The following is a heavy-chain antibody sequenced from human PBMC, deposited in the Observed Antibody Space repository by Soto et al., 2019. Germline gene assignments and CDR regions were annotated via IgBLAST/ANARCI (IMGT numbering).Heavy chain of an antibody. J-gene: IGHJ6*02. CDR3: ARHPVSGSYAYYYGMDV. Sequence: QVQLVQSGAEVKKPGSSVKVSCKASGGTFSSYAISWVRQAPGQGLEWMGGIIPIFGTANYAQKFQGRVTITADESTSTAYMELSSLRSEDTAVYYCARHPVSGSYAYYYGMDVWGQGTTVNVSS. CDR1: GGTFSSYA. V-gene: IGHV1-69*12. CDR2: IIPIFGTA. D-gene: IGHD1-26*01.